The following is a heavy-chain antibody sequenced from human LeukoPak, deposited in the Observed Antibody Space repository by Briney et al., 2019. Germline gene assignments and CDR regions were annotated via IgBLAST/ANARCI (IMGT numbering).Heavy chain of an antibody. CDR1: GGTFSSYA. V-gene: IGHV1-69*13. J-gene: IGHJ4*02. D-gene: IGHD5-24*01. Sequence: SVNVSRKASGGTFSSYAISWVRQAPGQGLEWMGGIIPIFGTANYAQKFQGRVTITADESTSTAYMELSSLRSEDTAVYYCARRRRDGYNYYFDYWGQGTLVTVSS. CDR3: ARRRRDGYNYYFDY. CDR2: IIPIFGTA.